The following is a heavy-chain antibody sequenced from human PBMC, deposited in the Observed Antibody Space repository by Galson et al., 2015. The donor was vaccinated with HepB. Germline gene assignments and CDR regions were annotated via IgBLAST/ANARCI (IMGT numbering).Heavy chain of an antibody. J-gene: IGHJ2*01. V-gene: IGHV3-23*01. Sequence: SLRLSCAASGFTFSTTAMNWVRQAPGKGLEWVSIIGGSYDGTYYADSVKDRFTASRDNSKNALYLQMDSLRADDTAVYYCAKDVPHWSFDLWGRGTLVTVSS. CDR1: GFTFSTTA. CDR3: AKDVPHWSFDL. D-gene: IGHD6-6*01. CDR2: IGGSYDGT.